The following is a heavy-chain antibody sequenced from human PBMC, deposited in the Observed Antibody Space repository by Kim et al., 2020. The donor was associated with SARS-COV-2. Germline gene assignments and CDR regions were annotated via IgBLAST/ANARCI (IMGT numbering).Heavy chain of an antibody. CDR3: AKDIGEWPLRPDCSSTSCYIPQLAVAGPPRDYYYGMDV. Sequence: GGSLRLSCAASGFTFGDYAMHWVRQAPGKGLEWVSGISWNSGSIGYADSVKGRFTISRDNAKNSLYLQMNSLRAEDTALYYCAKDIGEWPLRPDCSSTSCYIPQLAVAGPPRDYYYGMDVWGQGTTVTVSS. CDR1: GFTFGDYA. V-gene: IGHV3-9*01. D-gene: IGHD2-2*02. CDR2: ISWNSGSI. J-gene: IGHJ6*02.